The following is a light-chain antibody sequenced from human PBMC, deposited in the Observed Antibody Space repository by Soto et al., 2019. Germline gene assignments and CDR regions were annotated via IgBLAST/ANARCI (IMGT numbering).Light chain of an antibody. CDR3: LQQNSYPLT. CDR2: VAS. V-gene: IGKV1-17*01. Sequence: DIQMTQSPSSLSASVGDRVTITCRASQGIRNDLAWYQQKPGKAPKRLIYVASRLQSGVPSRFSGSRSGTEFTLTISSLQPEDSATYYCLQQNSYPLTFGGGTKVEIK. J-gene: IGKJ4*01. CDR1: QGIRND.